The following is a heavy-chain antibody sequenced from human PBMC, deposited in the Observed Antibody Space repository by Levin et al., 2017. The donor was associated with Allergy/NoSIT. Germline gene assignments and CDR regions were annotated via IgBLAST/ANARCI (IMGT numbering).Heavy chain of an antibody. J-gene: IGHJ6*04. Sequence: GESLKISCAASGFTFSSYSMNWVRQAPGKGLEWVSYISSSSSTIYYADSVKGRFTISRDNAKNSLYLQMNSLRAEDTAVYYCARVWRGYSYGPMDVWGKGTTVTVSS. CDR1: GFTFSSYS. D-gene: IGHD5-18*01. CDR2: ISSSSSTI. V-gene: IGHV3-48*01. CDR3: ARVWRGYSYGPMDV.